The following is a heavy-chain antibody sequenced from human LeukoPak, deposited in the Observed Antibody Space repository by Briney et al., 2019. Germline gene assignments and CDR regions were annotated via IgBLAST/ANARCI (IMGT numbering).Heavy chain of an antibody. CDR1: GGSFSGYY. CDR3: ARDNYHGYSYGIDY. D-gene: IGHD5-18*01. CDR2: INHSGST. J-gene: IGHJ4*02. V-gene: IGHV4-34*01. Sequence: SETLSLTCAVYGGSFSGYYWSWIRQPPGKGLEWIGEINHSGSTNYNPSLKSRVTISVDTSKNQFSLKLSSVTAADTAVYYCARDNYHGYSYGIDYWGQGTLVTVSS.